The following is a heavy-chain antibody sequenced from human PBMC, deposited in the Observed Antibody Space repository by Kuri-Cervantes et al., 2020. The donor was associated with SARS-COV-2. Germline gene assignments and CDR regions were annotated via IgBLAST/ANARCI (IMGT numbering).Heavy chain of an antibody. CDR1: ENTFTTSW. V-gene: IGHV5-51*01. Sequence: GESLKISCKTSENTFTTSWIAWVRQMPGKGLEWMGIIFPRDSDTRYSSSFQGQVTISADKSITTAYLQWSSLKASDTAMYYCARLPDYGDYWFDPWGQGTLVTVSS. CDR2: IFPRDSDT. J-gene: IGHJ5*02. CDR3: ARLPDYGDYWFDP. D-gene: IGHD4-17*01.